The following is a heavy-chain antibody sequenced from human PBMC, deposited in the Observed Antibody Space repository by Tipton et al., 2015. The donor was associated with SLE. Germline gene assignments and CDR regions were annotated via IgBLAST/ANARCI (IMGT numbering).Heavy chain of an antibody. Sequence: TLSLTCTVSGASMKNYYWNWIRQPPGKGLEWLGYIYYSGSTYYKPSLKSRVTLSVDTSKNQFSLKLTSVTAADTAVYYCARGQPAAAAYFDYWGQGTLVTVSS. CDR1: GASMKNYY. J-gene: IGHJ4*02. D-gene: IGHD6-13*01. CDR3: ARGQPAAAAYFDY. V-gene: IGHV4-59*01. CDR2: IYYSGST.